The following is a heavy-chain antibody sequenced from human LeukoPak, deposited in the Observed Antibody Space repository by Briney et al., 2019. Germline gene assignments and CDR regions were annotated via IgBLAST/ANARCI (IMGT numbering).Heavy chain of an antibody. D-gene: IGHD6-13*01. Sequence: ASVKVSCKVSGYTLTELSMHWVRQAPGKGLEWMGGFDPEDGETIYAQKFQGRVTMTEDTSTDTAYMELSSLRSGDTAVYYCATADPGIAAAGTTFDYWGQGTLVTVSS. CDR2: FDPEDGET. V-gene: IGHV1-24*01. CDR3: ATADPGIAAAGTTFDY. J-gene: IGHJ4*02. CDR1: GYTLTELS.